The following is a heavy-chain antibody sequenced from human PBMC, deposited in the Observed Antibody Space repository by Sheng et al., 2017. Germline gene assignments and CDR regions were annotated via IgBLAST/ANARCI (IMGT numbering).Heavy chain of an antibody. D-gene: IGHD2-8*02. CDR2: IKSKTDGGTT. CDR3: TTDEDLGMVVYA. V-gene: IGHV3-15*01. Sequence: EVQLVESGGGLVKPGGSLRLSCAASGFTFSNAWMSWVRQAPGKGLEWVGRIKSKTDGGTTDYAAPVKGRFTISRDDSKNTLYLQMNSLKTEDTAVYYCTTDEDLGMVVYAWGQGTLVTVSS. J-gene: IGHJ4*02. CDR1: GFTFSNAW.